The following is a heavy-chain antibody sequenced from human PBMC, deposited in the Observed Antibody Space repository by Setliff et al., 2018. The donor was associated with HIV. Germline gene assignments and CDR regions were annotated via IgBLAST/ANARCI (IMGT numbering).Heavy chain of an antibody. Sequence: PSETLSLTCTVSGGSISSRGYYWGWIRQPAGKGLEWIGRIYTSGSTNYNPSLKSRVTMSVDTSKNQFSLRLSSVTAADTAVYYCARVRDYGGNFFDYWGQGTLVTVSS. V-gene: IGHV4-61*02. J-gene: IGHJ4*02. CDR3: ARVRDYGGNFFDY. CDR2: IYTSGST. D-gene: IGHD4-17*01. CDR1: GGSISSRGYY.